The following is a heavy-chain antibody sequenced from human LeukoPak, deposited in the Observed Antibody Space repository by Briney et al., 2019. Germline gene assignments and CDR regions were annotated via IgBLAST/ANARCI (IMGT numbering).Heavy chain of an antibody. Sequence: GGSLRLSCAASGFTFSSYWMNWVRQAPGKGPEWVAIIKEDGGEKYYVDSVKGRFTISRDNAKNSLYLQMNSLRAEDTALYHCARDVGGYSYGKVVGYYYGMDVWGQGTTVTVSS. J-gene: IGHJ6*02. D-gene: IGHD5-18*01. CDR3: ARDVGGYSYGKVVGYYYGMDV. V-gene: IGHV3-7*03. CDR1: GFTFSSYW. CDR2: IKEDGGEK.